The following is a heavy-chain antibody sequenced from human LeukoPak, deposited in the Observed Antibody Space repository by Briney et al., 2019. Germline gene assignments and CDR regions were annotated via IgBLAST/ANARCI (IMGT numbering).Heavy chain of an antibody. CDR3: ARAGGSWGAFDI. CDR1: GYTFTSYA. D-gene: IGHD1-26*01. CDR2: INAGNGNT. Sequence: GASVKVSCKASGYTFTSYAMHWVRQAPGQRLEWMGWINAGNGNTKYSQKFQGRVTITRDTSASTAYMELSSLRSEDTAVYYCARAGGSWGAFDIWGQGTMVTVSS. J-gene: IGHJ3*02. V-gene: IGHV1-3*01.